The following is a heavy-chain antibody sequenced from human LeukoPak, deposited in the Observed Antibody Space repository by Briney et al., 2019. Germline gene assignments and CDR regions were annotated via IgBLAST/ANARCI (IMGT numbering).Heavy chain of an antibody. V-gene: IGHV3-21*01. J-gene: IGHJ3*02. CDR1: GFTFSSYG. CDR3: ARAPLVDGAFDI. D-gene: IGHD5-24*01. Sequence: GGSLRLSCAASGFTFSSYGMHWVRQAPGKGLEWVSSISSSSSYIYYAGSVKGRFTISRDNAKNSLYLQMNSLRAEDTAVYYCARAPLVDGAFDIWGQGTMVTVSS. CDR2: ISSSSSYI.